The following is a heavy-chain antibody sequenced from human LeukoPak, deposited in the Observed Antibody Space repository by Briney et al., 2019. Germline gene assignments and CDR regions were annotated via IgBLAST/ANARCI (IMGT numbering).Heavy chain of an antibody. CDR1: GFTFSSYV. Sequence: PGGSLSLSCAASGFTFSSYVMYWVRQAPGKGLELVSDISVSGGSTHYADSVKGRFTTSRDNSKNTLYLQMNSLRADDTAVYFCAKGAYSGYAYVDSWGQGTLVTVSS. J-gene: IGHJ5*01. D-gene: IGHD5-12*01. CDR3: AKGAYSGYAYVDS. V-gene: IGHV3-23*01. CDR2: ISVSGGST.